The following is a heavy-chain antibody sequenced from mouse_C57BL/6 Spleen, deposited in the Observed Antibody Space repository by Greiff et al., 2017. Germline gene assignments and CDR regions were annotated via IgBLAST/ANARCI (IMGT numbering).Heavy chain of an antibody. CDR3: ARRLNWYFDG. V-gene: IGHV5-17*01. CDR1: GFTFSDYG. Sequence: EVKLVESGGGLVKPGGSLKLSCAASGFTFSDYGMHWVRQAPEKGLEWVAYISSGRSTIYYADTVKGRFTSSRDNAKNTLFLQMTSLRSENTAMYYCARRLNWYFDGRGTGTTVTVSS. D-gene: IGHD1-3*01. CDR2: ISSGRSTI. J-gene: IGHJ1*03.